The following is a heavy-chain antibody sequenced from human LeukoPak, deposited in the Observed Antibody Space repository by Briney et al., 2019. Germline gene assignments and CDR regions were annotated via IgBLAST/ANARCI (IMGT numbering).Heavy chain of an antibody. D-gene: IGHD4-11*01. CDR3: ASRYDYSNYLDAFDI. CDR1: GFSLSTSGMC. J-gene: IGHJ3*02. Sequence: GPALVKPTQTLTLTCTFSGFSLSTSGMCVSWIRQPPGKGLEWIGSLYYTGSTYYNPSLKSRLTISVDASKNQFSLRLNSVTAADTAVYYCASRYDYSNYLDAFDIWGQGTMVTVSS. V-gene: IGHV4-39*01. CDR2: LYYTGST.